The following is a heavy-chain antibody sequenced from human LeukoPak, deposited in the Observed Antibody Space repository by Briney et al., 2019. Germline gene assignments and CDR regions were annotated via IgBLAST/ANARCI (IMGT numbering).Heavy chain of an antibody. D-gene: IGHD5-18*01. CDR2: INHSGST. CDR1: GGSFSGYN. V-gene: IGHV4-34*01. Sequence: SETLSLTCAVYGGSFSGYNWSWIRQSPGKGLEWIGEINHSGSTNYNPSLKSRVTISVDTSKNQFSLKLSSVTAADTAVYYCARKFGRYSYGTIYYYHHMDVWGKGTTATVSS. CDR3: ARKFGRYSYGTIYYYHHMDV. J-gene: IGHJ6*03.